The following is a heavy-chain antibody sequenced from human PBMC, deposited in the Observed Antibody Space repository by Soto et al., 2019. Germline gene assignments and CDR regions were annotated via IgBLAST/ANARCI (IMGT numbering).Heavy chain of an antibody. V-gene: IGHV1-2*02. CDR1: GGTFSSYA. Sequence: VASVKVSCKASGGTFSSYAISWVRQAPDNGVPNYAQKFQGRVTLSRDTSINTAYTELSRLTSDDTAMYYCARTDYLFSTLTYYFDYWGQGTLVTVSS. CDR3: ARTDYLFSTLTYYFDY. D-gene: IGHD3-16*01. J-gene: IGHJ4*02. CDR2: NGVP.